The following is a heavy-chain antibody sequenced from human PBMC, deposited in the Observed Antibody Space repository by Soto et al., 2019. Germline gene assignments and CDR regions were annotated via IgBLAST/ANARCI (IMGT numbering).Heavy chain of an antibody. CDR1: GGSISNSY. Sequence: SEILSLTCTVSGGSISNSYWSWIRQPPGKGLEWIGYIYYSGNTNYNPSLKSRVTMSVDTSRNQFSLNLYSVTAAGTAIYYCARANDYKSSTFDYWGQGILVTVSS. J-gene: IGHJ4*02. V-gene: IGHV4-59*01. D-gene: IGHD4-17*01. CDR2: IYYSGNT. CDR3: ARANDYKSSTFDY.